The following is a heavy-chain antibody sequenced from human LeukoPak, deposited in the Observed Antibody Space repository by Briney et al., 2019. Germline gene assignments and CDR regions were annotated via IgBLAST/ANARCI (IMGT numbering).Heavy chain of an antibody. J-gene: IGHJ4*02. Sequence: PGGSLRLSCAASGFTFSSYAMSWVRQAPGKGLEWVSAISGSGGSTYYADSMKGRFTISRDNSKNTLYLQMNSLRAEDTAVYYCAKGQNYYDSSGFDYWGQGTLVTVSS. D-gene: IGHD3-22*01. CDR3: AKGQNYYDSSGFDY. V-gene: IGHV3-23*01. CDR1: GFTFSSYA. CDR2: ISGSGGST.